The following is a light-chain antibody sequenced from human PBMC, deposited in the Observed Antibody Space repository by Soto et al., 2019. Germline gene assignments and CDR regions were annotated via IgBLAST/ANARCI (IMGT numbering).Light chain of an antibody. CDR3: SSYAGSNTVV. CDR2: EVS. J-gene: IGLJ2*01. V-gene: IGLV2-8*01. Sequence: QSVLTQPPSASGSPGQSVTISCTGTSSDVGGYNYVSWYQQHPGKAPKLMIYEVSKRPSGVPDRFSGSKSGNTASLTVSGLQAEDEAEYYCSSYAGSNTVVFGGGTQLTGL. CDR1: SSDVGGYNY.